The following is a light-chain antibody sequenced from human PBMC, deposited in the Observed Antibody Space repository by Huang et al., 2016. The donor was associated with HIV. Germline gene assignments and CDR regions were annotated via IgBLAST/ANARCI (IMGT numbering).Light chain of an antibody. CDR3: QQYNNWPRT. V-gene: IGKV3-15*01. CDR2: GAS. CDR1: QSVSIN. J-gene: IGKJ1*01. Sequence: EIVMTQSPATLSVSPGERATLSCRASQSVSINLAWYQQRPGQAPRLLIYGASTRATGIPARFSGSGSGTDFTLTISSLQSEDFAVYYCQQYNNWPRTFGQGTKVEIK.